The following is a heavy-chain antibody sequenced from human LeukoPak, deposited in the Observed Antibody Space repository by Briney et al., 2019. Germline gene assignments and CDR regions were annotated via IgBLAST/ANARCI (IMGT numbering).Heavy chain of an antibody. CDR2: INPNSGGT. J-gene: IGHJ4*02. CDR1: GYTFTGNY. Sequence: ASVKVSCKASGYTFTGNYMHWVRQAPGQGLEWMGWINPNSGGTNYAQKFQGRVTMTRDTSISTAYMELSRLRSDDTAVYYCARDALYYYDSSGYYYQGLGYWGQGTLVTVSS. D-gene: IGHD3-22*01. CDR3: ARDALYYYDSSGYYYQGLGY. V-gene: IGHV1-2*02.